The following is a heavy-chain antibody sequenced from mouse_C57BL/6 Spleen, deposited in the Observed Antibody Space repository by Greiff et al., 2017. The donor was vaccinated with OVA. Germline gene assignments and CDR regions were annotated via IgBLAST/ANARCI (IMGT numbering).Heavy chain of an antibody. D-gene: IGHD1-1*01. Sequence: QVQLQQSGPELVKPGASVKISCKASGYAFSSSWMNWVKQRPGKGLEWIGRIYPGDGDTNYNGKFKGKATLTADKSSSTAYMQLSSLTSEDSAVYFCARFTTVVSFDYWGKGTTLTVSS. CDR3: ARFTTVVSFDY. J-gene: IGHJ2*01. CDR2: IYPGDGDT. V-gene: IGHV1-82*01. CDR1: GYAFSSSW.